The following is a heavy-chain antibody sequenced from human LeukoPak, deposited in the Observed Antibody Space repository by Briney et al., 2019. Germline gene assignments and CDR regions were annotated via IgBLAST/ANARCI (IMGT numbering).Heavy chain of an antibody. Sequence: ASVKVSCKASGYTFTSYGISWVRQAPGQGLEWMGWINPNSGGTNYAQKFQGRVTMTRDTSISTAYMELSRLRSDDTAVYYCAREFGPGYYDYWGQGTLVTVSS. V-gene: IGHV1-2*02. D-gene: IGHD3-9*01. CDR3: AREFGPGYYDY. CDR1: GYTFTSYG. CDR2: INPNSGGT. J-gene: IGHJ4*02.